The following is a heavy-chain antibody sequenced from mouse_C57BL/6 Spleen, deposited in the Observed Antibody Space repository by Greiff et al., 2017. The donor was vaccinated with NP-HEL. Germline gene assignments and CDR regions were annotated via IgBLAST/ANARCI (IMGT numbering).Heavy chain of an antibody. CDR1: GYTFTSYW. Sequence: VQLQQSGTVLARPGASVKMSCKTSGYTFTSYWMHWVKQRPGQGLEWIGAIYPGNSDTSYNQKFKGKAKLTAVTSASTAYMELSSLTNEDSAVYYCTISTMVTTGEGWYFDVWGTGTTVTVSS. CDR2: IYPGNSDT. J-gene: IGHJ1*03. CDR3: TISTMVTTGEGWYFDV. D-gene: IGHD2-2*01. V-gene: IGHV1-5*01.